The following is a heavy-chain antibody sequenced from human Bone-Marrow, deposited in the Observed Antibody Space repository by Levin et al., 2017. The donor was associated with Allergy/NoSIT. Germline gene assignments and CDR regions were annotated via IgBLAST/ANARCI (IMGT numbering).Heavy chain of an antibody. CDR1: GFTFSSYA. Sequence: GESLKISCAASGFTFSSYAMHWVRQAPGKGLEWVAVISYDGSNKYYADSVKGRFTISRDNSKNTLYLQMNSLRAEDTAVYYCARGGDILTGYGPDYLNERDKFDYWGQGTLVTVSS. D-gene: IGHD3-9*01. J-gene: IGHJ4*02. V-gene: IGHV3-30-3*01. CDR3: ARGGDILTGYGPDYLNERDKFDY. CDR2: ISYDGSNK.